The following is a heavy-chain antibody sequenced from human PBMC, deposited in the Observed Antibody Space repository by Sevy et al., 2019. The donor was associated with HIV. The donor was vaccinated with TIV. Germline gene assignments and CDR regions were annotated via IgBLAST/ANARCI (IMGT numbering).Heavy chain of an antibody. Sequence: GGSLRLSCAASGFTFSSYWMSWVRQAPGKGLEWVATMKEDGSERNYVDSVKGRFTISRDNAKNSLYLQMNSLRAEDTAVYYCARDCSSTSCLWGLDVWGQGTAVTVSS. V-gene: IGHV3-7*03. CDR1: GFTFSSYW. CDR3: ARDCSSTSCLWGLDV. CDR2: MKEDGSER. J-gene: IGHJ6*02. D-gene: IGHD2-2*01.